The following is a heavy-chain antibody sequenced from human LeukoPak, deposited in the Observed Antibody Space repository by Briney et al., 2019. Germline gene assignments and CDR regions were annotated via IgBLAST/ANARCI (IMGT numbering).Heavy chain of an antibody. D-gene: IGHD3-10*01. CDR1: GFTFSSYG. J-gene: IGHJ4*02. CDR2: IRYDGSNK. CDR3: AKDKRYYTIPGGYY. Sequence: GGSLRLSCAASGFTFSSYGMHWVRHAPGKGLERVALIRYDGSNKYYADSVKGRFTISRDNSKNTLYLQMNSLRAEDTAVYYCAKDKRYYTIPGGYYWGQGTLVTVSS. V-gene: IGHV3-30*02.